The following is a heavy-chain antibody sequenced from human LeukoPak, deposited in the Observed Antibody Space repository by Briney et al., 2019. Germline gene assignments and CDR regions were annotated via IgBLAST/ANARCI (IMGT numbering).Heavy chain of an antibody. Sequence: PSETLSLTCTVSGGSISSYYWSWLRQPPGKGLEWIGYIYYSGSTNYNPSLKSRVTISVDTSKNQFSLKLSSVTAADTAVYYCARDRGDGYNSFDYWGQGTLVTVSS. CDR3: ARDRGDGYNSFDY. V-gene: IGHV4-59*01. CDR1: GGSISSYY. J-gene: IGHJ4*02. CDR2: IYYSGST. D-gene: IGHD5-24*01.